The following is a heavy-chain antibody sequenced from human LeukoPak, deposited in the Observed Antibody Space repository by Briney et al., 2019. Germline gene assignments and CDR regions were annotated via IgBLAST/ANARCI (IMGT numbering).Heavy chain of an antibody. CDR2: ISYDGSNK. CDR1: GFTFSGYA. D-gene: IGHD3-22*01. V-gene: IGHV3-30-3*01. J-gene: IGHJ4*02. CDR3: ASSTNYYDSSGYYYLPYFDY. Sequence: PGRSLRLSCAASGFTFSGYAMHWVRQAPGKGLEWVAVISYDGSNKYYADSVKGRFTISRDNSKNTLYLQMNSLRAEDTAVYYCASSTNYYDSSGYYYLPYFDYWGQGTLVTVSS.